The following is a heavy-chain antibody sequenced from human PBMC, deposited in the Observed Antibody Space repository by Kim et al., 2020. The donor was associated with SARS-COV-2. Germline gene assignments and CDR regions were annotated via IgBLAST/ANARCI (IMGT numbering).Heavy chain of an antibody. J-gene: IGHJ5*02. V-gene: IGHV3-11*03. D-gene: IGHD5-18*01. Sequence: GGSLRLSCAASGFTFSGYYMSWIRQAPGKGREWVSYISSSSSYTNYADSVKGRFTISRDNAKNSLYLQMNSLRAEDTAVYYCARRRGYSYTQNWFDPWGQGTLVTVSS. CDR3: ARRRGYSYTQNWFDP. CDR2: ISSSSSYT. CDR1: GFTFSGYY.